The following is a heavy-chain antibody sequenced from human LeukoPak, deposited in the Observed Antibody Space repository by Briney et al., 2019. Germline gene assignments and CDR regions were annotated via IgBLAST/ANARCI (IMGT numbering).Heavy chain of an antibody. D-gene: IGHD2-21*02. J-gene: IGHJ4*02. CDR3: ARAAIPGGYFDY. Sequence: PSETLSLTCTVSGGSISSSSYYWGWIRQPPGKGLEWIGSIYYSGSTYYNPSLKSRVTISVDTSKNQFSLKLSSVTAADTAVYYCARAAIPGGYFDYWGQGTLVTVSS. CDR1: GGSISSSSYY. V-gene: IGHV4-39*07. CDR2: IYYSGST.